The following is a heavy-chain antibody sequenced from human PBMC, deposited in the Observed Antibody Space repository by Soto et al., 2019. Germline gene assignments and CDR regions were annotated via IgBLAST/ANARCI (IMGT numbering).Heavy chain of an antibody. V-gene: IGHV4-4*02. CDR2: IYHGGST. CDR1: GVSISSSTW. Sequence: QVQLQESGPGLVKPSGTLSLTCAVSGVSISSSTWWSWVRQSPGKGVGWIGEIYHGGSTSYNPSLKSRVTISVDKSKNQFSLNLSSVTAADTAVYYCAGGTGSGSYDFWGQGTLVTVSS. CDR3: AGGTGSGSYDF. D-gene: IGHD3-10*01. J-gene: IGHJ4*02.